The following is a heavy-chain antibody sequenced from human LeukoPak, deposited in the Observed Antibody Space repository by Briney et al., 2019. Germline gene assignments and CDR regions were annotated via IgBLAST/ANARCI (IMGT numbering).Heavy chain of an antibody. CDR2: IYYNGIA. CDR3: ARGGPSDY. J-gene: IGHJ4*02. V-gene: IGHV4-38-2*02. CDR1: GYSITSGYY. Sequence: SETLSLTCTVSGYSITSGYYWGCIRQAPGKRLEWIGNIYYNGIAYYNPSLKSRVSISVDTSKNQFSLKLTSVTAADTAMYYCARGGPSDYWGRGTLVTVSS.